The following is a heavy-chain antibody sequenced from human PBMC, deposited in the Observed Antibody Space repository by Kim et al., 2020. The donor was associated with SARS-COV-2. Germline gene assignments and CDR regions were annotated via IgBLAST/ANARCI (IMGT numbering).Heavy chain of an antibody. D-gene: IGHD5-12*01. V-gene: IGHV1-8*01. CDR3: ARGSIVATIFNYYYYMDV. CDR2: MNPNRGNT. J-gene: IGHJ6*03. CDR1: GYTFTSYD. Sequence: ASVKVSCKASGYTFTSYDINWVRQATGQGLEWMGWMNPNRGNTGYAQKLQGRVTMTRNTSISTAYMELSSLRSEDTAVYYGARGSIVATIFNYYYYMDVWGKVATVTVSS.